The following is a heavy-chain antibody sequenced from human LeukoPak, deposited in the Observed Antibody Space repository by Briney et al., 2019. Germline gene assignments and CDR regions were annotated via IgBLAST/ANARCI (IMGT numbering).Heavy chain of an antibody. J-gene: IGHJ4*02. CDR2: ISSSSTTI. Sequence: GGSLRLSCAASGFTFSDYFMSWIRQAPGKGLEWVSYISSSSTTIHYADSVKGRFTISRDNAKNSVYLQMNSLRDEDTAMYYSARDDDYVDYWGQGTLVTVSS. V-gene: IGHV3-11*04. CDR1: GFTFSDYF. D-gene: IGHD3-16*01. CDR3: ARDDDYVDY.